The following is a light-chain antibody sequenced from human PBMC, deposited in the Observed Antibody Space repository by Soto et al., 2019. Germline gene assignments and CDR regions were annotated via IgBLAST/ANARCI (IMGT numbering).Light chain of an antibody. V-gene: IGKV3-11*01. J-gene: IGKJ5*01. CDR1: QSVSSY. CDR3: QQRSSWPGT. Sequence: EIVLTQSPASLSLSLGERVTLSCRASQSVSSYLAWFQQKPGQAPRLLIYDASNRATGVPARFSGSGSGTDFTLTISSLEPEDFAVYYCQQRSSWPGTFGQGTRLEIK. CDR2: DAS.